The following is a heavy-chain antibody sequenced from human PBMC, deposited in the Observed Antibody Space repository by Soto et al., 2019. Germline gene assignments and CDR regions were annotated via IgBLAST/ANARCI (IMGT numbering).Heavy chain of an antibody. V-gene: IGHV4-59*03. D-gene: IGHD2-2*01. Sequence: PSETLSLTCTVSGGSISSYYWSWIRQPPGKGLEWIGYIYYSGSTNYNPSLKSRVTISVDTSKNQFSLKLTSVTAADTAVYYCALYCSSTSCYGHWDYWGQGTLVTVSS. CDR1: GGSISSYY. CDR3: ALYCSSTSCYGHWDY. CDR2: IYYSGST. J-gene: IGHJ4*02.